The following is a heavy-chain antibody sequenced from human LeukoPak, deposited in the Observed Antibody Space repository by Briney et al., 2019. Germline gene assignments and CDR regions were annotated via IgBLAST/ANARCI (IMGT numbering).Heavy chain of an antibody. D-gene: IGHD5-12*01. CDR3: ARDGYSGWFDY. V-gene: IGHV1-18*01. Sequence: ASVKVSCKASGYTFTNYGISWVRQAPGQGLEWMGWISAYNGDTNYAQKLQGRVTMTTDASTSTAYMELRSLRSDDTAVYYCARDGYSGWFDYWGQGTLVTVSS. J-gene: IGHJ4*02. CDR1: GYTFTNYG. CDR2: ISAYNGDT.